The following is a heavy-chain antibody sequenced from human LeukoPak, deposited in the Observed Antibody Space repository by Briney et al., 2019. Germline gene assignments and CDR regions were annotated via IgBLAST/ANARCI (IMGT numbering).Heavy chain of an antibody. V-gene: IGHV3-33*01. J-gene: IGHJ4*02. CDR3: AREVWQGQQLVKIDY. CDR2: IWYDGSNK. Sequence: GRSLRLSCVASGFTFSSYGMEWVRQAPGKGLEWVAVIWYDGSNKYYADSVKGRFTISRDNSKNTLYLQMNSLRAEDTAVYYCAREVWQGQQLVKIDYWGQGTLVTVSS. CDR1: GFTFSSYG. D-gene: IGHD6-13*01.